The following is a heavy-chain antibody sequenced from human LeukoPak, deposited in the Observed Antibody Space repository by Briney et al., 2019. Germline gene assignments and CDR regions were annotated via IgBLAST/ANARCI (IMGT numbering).Heavy chain of an antibody. CDR1: GGSFSGYY. Sequence: SETLSLTCAVYGGSFSGYYWSWIRQPPGKGLEWIGEINHSGSTNYNPSLKSRVTISVDTSKNQFSLKLSSVTAADTAVYYCARGGGLTYNWFDPWGQGTLVTVSS. CDR3: ARGGGLTYNWFDP. D-gene: IGHD4/OR15-4a*01. V-gene: IGHV4-34*01. J-gene: IGHJ5*02. CDR2: INHSGST.